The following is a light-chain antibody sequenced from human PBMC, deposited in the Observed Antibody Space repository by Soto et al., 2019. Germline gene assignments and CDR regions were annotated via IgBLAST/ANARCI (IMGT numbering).Light chain of an antibody. J-gene: IGKJ2*01. CDR3: QQYITYPYT. CDR2: RSS. V-gene: IGKV1-5*03. Sequence: DIQMTQSPSTLSASIRDRVTITCRASQSVSGWLAWYQLKPGKAPKLLIYRSSDLAGGVPSRFSGTRSGTEFTLTISSLQPDDFATYYCQQYITYPYTFGQGTKLEI. CDR1: QSVSGW.